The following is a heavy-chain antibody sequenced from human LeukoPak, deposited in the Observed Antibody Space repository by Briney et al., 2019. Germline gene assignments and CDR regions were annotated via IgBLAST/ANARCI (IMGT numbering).Heavy chain of an antibody. CDR3: ARHLGHDYGDYNWFDP. CDR2: INPSGGST. CDR1: GYTFTSYY. D-gene: IGHD4-17*01. V-gene: IGHV1-46*01. Sequence: ASVKVSCKASGYTFTSYYMRWVRQAPGQGLEWMGIINPSGGSTSYAQKFQGRVTMTRDTSTSTVYMELSSLRSEDTAVYYCARHLGHDYGDYNWFDPWGQGTLVTVSS. J-gene: IGHJ5*02.